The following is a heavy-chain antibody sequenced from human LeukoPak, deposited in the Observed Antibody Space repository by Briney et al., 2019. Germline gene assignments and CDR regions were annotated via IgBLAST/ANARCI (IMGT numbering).Heavy chain of an antibody. CDR2: IYHSGST. Sequence: SETLSLTCAVSGYSISSGYYWGWTRQPPGKGLEWIGSIYHSGSTYYNPSLKSRVTISVDTSKNQFSLKLSSVTAADTAVYYCARYGYCSSTSCYREGFDYWGQGTLVTVSS. V-gene: IGHV4-38-2*01. D-gene: IGHD2-2*02. J-gene: IGHJ4*02. CDR1: GYSISSGYY. CDR3: ARYGYCSSTSCYREGFDY.